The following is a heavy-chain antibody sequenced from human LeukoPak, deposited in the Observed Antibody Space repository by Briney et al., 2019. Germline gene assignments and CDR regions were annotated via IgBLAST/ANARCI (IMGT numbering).Heavy chain of an antibody. D-gene: IGHD2-15*01. CDR2: IYYSGST. J-gene: IGHJ4*02. CDR1: GGSISSYY. Sequence: PSETLSLTCTVSGGSISSYYWSWIRQPPGKGLEWIGYIYYSGSTNYNPSLKSRVTISVDTSKNQFSLKLSSVTAADTAVYYCARGGVVVAAALDYWGQGTLVTVSS. V-gene: IGHV4-59*12. CDR3: ARGGVVVAAALDY.